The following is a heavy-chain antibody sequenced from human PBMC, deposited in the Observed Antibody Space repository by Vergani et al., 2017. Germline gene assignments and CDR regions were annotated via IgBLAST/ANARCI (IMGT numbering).Heavy chain of an antibody. Sequence: QVQLQESGPGLVKPSETLSLTCTVSGGSISRYYWSWIRQPPGKGLEWIGYIYYSGSTNYNPSLKSRVTISVDTSKNLFSLKLSSVTAADTAVYYCARGVRDIVATKGVDYFDYWGQGTLVTVSS. J-gene: IGHJ4*02. CDR3: ARGVRDIVATKGVDYFDY. CDR2: IYYSGST. CDR1: GGSISRYY. D-gene: IGHD5-12*01. V-gene: IGHV4-59*01.